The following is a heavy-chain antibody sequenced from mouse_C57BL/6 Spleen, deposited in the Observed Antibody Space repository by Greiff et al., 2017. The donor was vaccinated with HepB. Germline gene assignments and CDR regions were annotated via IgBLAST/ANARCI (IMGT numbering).Heavy chain of an antibody. CDR1: GYSITSGYD. CDR3: ARDDGPSRAWFAY. D-gene: IGHD2-3*01. CDR2: ISYSGST. V-gene: IGHV3-1*01. Sequence: EVKLVESGPGMVKPSQSLSLTCTVTGYSITSGYDWHWIRHFPGNKLEWMGYISYSGSTNYNPSLKSRISITHDTSKNHFFLKLNSVTTEDTATYYCARDDGPSRAWFAYWGQGTLVTVSA. J-gene: IGHJ3*01.